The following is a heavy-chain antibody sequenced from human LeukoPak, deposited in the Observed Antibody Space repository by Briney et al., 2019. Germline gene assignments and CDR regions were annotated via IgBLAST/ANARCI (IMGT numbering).Heavy chain of an antibody. CDR3: ARGVYAFDI. Sequence: GGSLSLSCAASGFTFSIFWMTCVRQAPGKGLEWVAYMKEDGTEIYYVDSVKGRFTISRDNAENSLYLQMNSLRDEDTAIYYCARGVYAFDIWGQGTMVTVSS. CDR1: GFTFSIFW. J-gene: IGHJ3*02. V-gene: IGHV3-7*01. CDR2: MKEDGTEI.